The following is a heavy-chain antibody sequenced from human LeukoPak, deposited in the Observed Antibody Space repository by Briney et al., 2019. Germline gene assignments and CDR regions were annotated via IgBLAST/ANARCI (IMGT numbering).Heavy chain of an antibody. Sequence: ASVKVSCKASGYTFTSYGISWVRQAPGQGLEWMGWNSAYNGNTNYAQKLQGRVTMTTDTSTSTAYMELRSLRSDDTAVYYCARGKITMIVDGSFDYWGQGTLVTVSS. CDR3: ARGKITMIVDGSFDY. V-gene: IGHV1-18*01. D-gene: IGHD3-22*01. CDR1: GYTFTSYG. J-gene: IGHJ4*02. CDR2: NSAYNGNT.